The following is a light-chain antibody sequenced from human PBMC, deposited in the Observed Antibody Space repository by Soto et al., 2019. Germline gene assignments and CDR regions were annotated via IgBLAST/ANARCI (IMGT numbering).Light chain of an antibody. J-gene: IGKJ4*01. CDR3: QQYGSSPA. CDR2: GAS. Sequence: EIVMTPSPATLSVPPGERATLSCRASQSVSSSYLAWYQQKPGQAPRLLIYGASSRATGIPDRFSGSGSGTDFTLTISRLEPEDFAVYYCQQYGSSPAFGGGTKVDIK. CDR1: QSVSSSY. V-gene: IGKV3-20*01.